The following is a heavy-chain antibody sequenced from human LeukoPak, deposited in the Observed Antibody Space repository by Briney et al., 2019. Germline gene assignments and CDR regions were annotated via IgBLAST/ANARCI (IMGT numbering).Heavy chain of an antibody. D-gene: IGHD2/OR15-2a*01. CDR2: IYTSGST. V-gene: IGHV4-4*07. J-gene: IGHJ4*02. CDR3: AKYKFGSDYFSS. CDR1: GDSISGYY. Sequence: SETLSLTCTVSGDSISGYYWSWIRQPAGRGLEWIGRIYTSGSTKYNPSFQGRVTMSLDTSKNQFSLRLSSVTAADTAIYYCAKYKFGSDYFSSWGQGTLVTVSS.